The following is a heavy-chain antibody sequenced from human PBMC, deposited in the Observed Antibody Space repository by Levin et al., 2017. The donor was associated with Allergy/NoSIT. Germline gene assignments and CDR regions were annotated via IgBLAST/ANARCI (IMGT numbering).Heavy chain of an antibody. D-gene: IGHD3-3*01. CDR2: ISWNSGSI. CDR3: AKDISREDFWSGSKNYYYYYGMDV. Sequence: SLRLSCAASGFTFDDYAMHWVRQAPGKGLEWVSGISWNSGSIGYADSVKGRFTISRDNAKNSLYLQMNSLRAEDTALYYCAKDISREDFWSGSKNYYYYYGMDVWGQGTTVTVSS. J-gene: IGHJ6*02. V-gene: IGHV3-9*01. CDR1: GFTFDDYA.